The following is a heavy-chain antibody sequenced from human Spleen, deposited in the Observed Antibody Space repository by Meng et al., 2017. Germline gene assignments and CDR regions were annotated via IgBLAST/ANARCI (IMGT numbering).Heavy chain of an antibody. CDR1: GFTFSKAW. V-gene: IGHV3-15*01. J-gene: IGHJ4*02. CDR3: TKYASGSYYDY. CDR2: IKSKTDGGTT. D-gene: IGHD3-10*01. Sequence: GESLKISCAASGFTFSKAWMSWVRQAPGKGLEWVGRIKSKTDGGTTDYAAPVQGRFTISRDDSKNTLYLQMNSLKTEDAAVYYCTKYASGSYYDYWGQGTLVTVSS.